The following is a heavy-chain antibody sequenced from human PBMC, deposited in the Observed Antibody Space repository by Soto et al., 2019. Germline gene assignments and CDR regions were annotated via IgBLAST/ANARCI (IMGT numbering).Heavy chain of an antibody. CDR2: IYHSGST. CDR3: ARGRAGTYYYYYGMDV. V-gene: IGHV4-30-2*01. Sequence: SETLSLTCAVSGGSISSGGYSWSWIRQPPGKGLEWIGYIYHSGSTYYNPSLKSRVTISVDRSKNQFSLKLSSVTAADTAVYYCARGRAGTYYYYYGMDVWGQGTKVTVYS. CDR1: GGSISSGGYS. D-gene: IGHD1-1*01. J-gene: IGHJ6*02.